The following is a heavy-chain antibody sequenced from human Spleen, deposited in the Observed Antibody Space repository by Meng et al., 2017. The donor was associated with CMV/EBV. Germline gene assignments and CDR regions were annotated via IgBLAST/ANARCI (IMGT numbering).Heavy chain of an antibody. V-gene: IGHV4-4*02. CDR2: FSQSGST. D-gene: IGHD2-15*01. J-gene: IGHJ4*02. CDR3: ATQDAFCSVF. Sequence: SLTCAVSGGSITISNWWSWVRQPPGKGLEWIGEFSQSGSTNYSPSLKSRVTMSLDKSKNQFSLQLSSVTAADTAVYYCATQDAFCSVFWGQGALVTVSS. CDR1: GGSITISNW.